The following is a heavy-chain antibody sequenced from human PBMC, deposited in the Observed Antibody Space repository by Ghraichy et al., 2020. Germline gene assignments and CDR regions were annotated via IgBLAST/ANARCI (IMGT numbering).Heavy chain of an antibody. CDR3: ARVGNDSSGYWYYFDY. CDR2: IYYSGST. J-gene: IGHJ4*02. Sequence: SETLSLTCTVSGGSISSGGYYWSWIRQHPGKGLEWIGYIYYSGSTYYNPSLKSLVTISVDTSKNQFSLKLSSVTAADTAVYYCARVGNDSSGYWYYFDYWGQGTLVTVSS. D-gene: IGHD3-22*01. V-gene: IGHV4-31*01. CDR1: GGSISSGGYY.